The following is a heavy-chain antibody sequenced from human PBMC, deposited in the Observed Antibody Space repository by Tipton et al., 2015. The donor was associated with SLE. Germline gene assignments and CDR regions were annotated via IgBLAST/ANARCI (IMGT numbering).Heavy chain of an antibody. CDR2: IYTSGST. CDR3: ASEGGSGWYSVDY. D-gene: IGHD6-19*01. V-gene: IGHV4-4*07. J-gene: IGHJ4*02. CDR1: GGSISSHY. Sequence: LRLSCTVSGGSISSHYWSWIRQPAGKGLEWIGRIYTSGSTNYNPSLKSRVTMSVDTSKNQFSLKLSSVTAADTAVYYCASEGGSGWYSVDYWGQGTLVTVSS.